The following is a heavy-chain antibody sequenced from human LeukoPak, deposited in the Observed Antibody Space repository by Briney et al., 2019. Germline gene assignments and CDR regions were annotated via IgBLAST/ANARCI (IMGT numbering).Heavy chain of an antibody. CDR1: GYTFTSYG. V-gene: IGHV1-18*01. D-gene: IGHD2-2*01. CDR3: ARDATYCSSTSCLHFDY. CDR2: ISAYSGNT. J-gene: IGHJ4*02. Sequence: ASVKVSCKASGYTFTSYGISWVRQAPGQGLEWMGWISAYSGNTNYAQKLQGRVTMTTDTSTSTAYMELRSLRSDDTAVYYCARDATYCSSTSCLHFDYWGQGTLVTVSS.